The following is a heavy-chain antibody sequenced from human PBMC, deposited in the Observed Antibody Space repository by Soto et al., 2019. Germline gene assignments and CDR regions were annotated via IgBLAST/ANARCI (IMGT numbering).Heavy chain of an antibody. D-gene: IGHD5-12*01. J-gene: IGHJ4*02. V-gene: IGHV1-18*01. CDR1: GYTFTTYG. Sequence: QVQLVQSGAEVKKPGASVKVSCKTSGYTFTTYGISWVRQAPGQGLEWMGWISANNGNTNHAQKSRGRISMTTDTSPSTAYMEVRSLRSDDTAVYYCAREGRGYEDYWGQGTLVSVSS. CDR3: AREGRGYEDY. CDR2: ISANNGNT.